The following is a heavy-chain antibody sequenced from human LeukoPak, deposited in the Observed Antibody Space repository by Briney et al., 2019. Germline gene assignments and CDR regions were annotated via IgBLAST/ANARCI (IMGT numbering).Heavy chain of an antibody. Sequence: PSETLSLTCTVSGDSISSYRWSWIRQPPGKGLEWIGYISYSGSTSCNPSLKSRVTISVDTSENQFSLKLSSVTASDTAVYYCARVGRGDYVWGSYSFDYWGQGTLVTVSS. J-gene: IGHJ4*02. CDR1: GDSISSYR. D-gene: IGHD3-16*01. CDR3: ARVGRGDYVWGSYSFDY. CDR2: ISYSGST. V-gene: IGHV4-59*01.